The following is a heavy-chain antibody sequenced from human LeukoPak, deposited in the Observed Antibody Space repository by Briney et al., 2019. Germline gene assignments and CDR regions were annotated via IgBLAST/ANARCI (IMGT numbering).Heavy chain of an antibody. CDR1: GGSISSGGYY. D-gene: IGHD3-10*01. J-gene: IGHJ5*02. CDR3: ARVGGSGSYLHWFDP. CDR2: IYYSGST. V-gene: IGHV4-61*08. Sequence: PSETLSLTCTVSGGSISSGGYYWSWIRQPPGKGLEWIGYIYYSGSTNYNPSLKSRVTISVDTSKNQFSLKLSSVTAADTAVYYCARVGGSGSYLHWFDPWGQGTLVTVSS.